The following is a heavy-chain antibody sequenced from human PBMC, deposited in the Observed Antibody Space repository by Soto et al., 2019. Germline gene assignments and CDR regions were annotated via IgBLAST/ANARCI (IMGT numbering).Heavy chain of an antibody. CDR2: INPDNGKT. CDR3: ARDILSVGPRANDDFDV. D-gene: IGHD2-8*02. V-gene: IGHV1-3*01. CDR1: GFTFSDHL. J-gene: IGHJ3*01. Sequence: QVQLGQSGAEVRKPGASVNISCRASGFTFSDHLINWVRQVPGQSLEWMGWINPDNGKTKYSQTFQGRVTISRHSSASIVSVEVSDLTSEDTAVFYCARDILSVGPRANDDFDVWGQGTMVTVSS.